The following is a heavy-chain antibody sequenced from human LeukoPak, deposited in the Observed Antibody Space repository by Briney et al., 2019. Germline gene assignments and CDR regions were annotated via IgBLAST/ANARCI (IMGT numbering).Heavy chain of an antibody. V-gene: IGHV4-59*11. D-gene: IGHD2-2*01. J-gene: IGHJ4*02. CDR1: GGSISSHY. CDR2: NYYSGST. Sequence: SETLSLTCTVSGGSISSHYWNWIRQPPGKGLEWIGHNYYSGSTTYNPSLKSRVTISVHTSMNQFSLKLSSVTAADTAVYYCARAVSGYLVAFDYWGQGPLLPVS. CDR3: ARAVSGYLVAFDY.